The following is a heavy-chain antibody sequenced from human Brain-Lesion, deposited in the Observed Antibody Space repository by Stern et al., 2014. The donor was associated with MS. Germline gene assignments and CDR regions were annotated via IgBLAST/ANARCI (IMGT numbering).Heavy chain of an antibody. CDR3: ARGRVVPGFQYYATDV. J-gene: IGHJ6*02. CDR1: GGSISSGGYY. Sequence: QVQLQESGPGLVKPSQTLSLSCTVSGGSISSGGYYWSWIRQPAGKGLGWIGRILNSGSTSYTPPPKSRVTISIDTSKNQFSLRLNPMTAADTAVYYCARGRVVPGFQYYATDVWGQGTTVIVSS. CDR2: ILNSGST. D-gene: IGHD2-2*01. V-gene: IGHV4-61*02.